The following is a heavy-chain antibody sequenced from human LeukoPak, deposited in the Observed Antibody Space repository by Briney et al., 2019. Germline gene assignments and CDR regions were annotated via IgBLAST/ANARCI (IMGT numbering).Heavy chain of an antibody. D-gene: IGHD6-19*01. V-gene: IGHV1-2*02. CDR1: GYTFTGYY. CDR3: ARARGSGWYEPTDY. Sequence: ASVKVSCKASGYTFTGYYMHWVRQAPGQGLEWMGWINPNSGGTNYAQKFQGRVTMTRDTSISTAYMELSRLRSDHTAVYYCARARGSGWYEPTDYWGQGTLVTVSS. J-gene: IGHJ4*02. CDR2: INPNSGGT.